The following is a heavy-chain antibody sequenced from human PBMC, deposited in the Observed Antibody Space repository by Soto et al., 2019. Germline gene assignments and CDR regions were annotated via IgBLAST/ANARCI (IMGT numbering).Heavy chain of an antibody. CDR2: ISGSGGST. V-gene: IGHV3-23*01. CDR1: GFTFSSYA. D-gene: IGHD3-3*01. J-gene: IGHJ4*02. Sequence: EVQLLESGGGLVQPGGSLRLSCAASGFTFSSYAMSWVRQAPGKGLEWVSAISGSGGSTYYADSVKGRFTIPRHNSKNTVYLQMNSLSAEDTAVYYCAKLPYDFWSGYYNYWGQGTLVTVSS. CDR3: AKLPYDFWSGYYNY.